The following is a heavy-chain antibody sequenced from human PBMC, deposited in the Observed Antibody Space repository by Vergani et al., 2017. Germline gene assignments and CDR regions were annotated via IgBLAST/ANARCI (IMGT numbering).Heavy chain of an antibody. CDR3: ARDLGSFWSGEGIRYFDL. Sequence: QLQLQESGPGLVKPSETLSLTCTVSGGSISSSSYYWGWIRQPPGKGLEWIGSIYYSGSTYYNPSLKSRVTISVDTSKNQFSLKLSSVTAADTAVYYCARDLGSFWSGEGIRYFDLWGRGTLVTVSS. V-gene: IGHV4-39*02. CDR2: IYYSGST. D-gene: IGHD3-10*01. J-gene: IGHJ2*01. CDR1: GGSISSSSYY.